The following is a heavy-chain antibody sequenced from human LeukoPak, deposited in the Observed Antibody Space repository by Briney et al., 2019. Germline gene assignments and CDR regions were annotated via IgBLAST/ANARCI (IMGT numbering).Heavy chain of an antibody. V-gene: IGHV4-59*01. D-gene: IGHD3-22*01. CDR1: GGSISSYY. Sequence: SETLSLTCTVSGGSISSYYWSWIRQPPGKGLEWIGYIYYSGSTNYNPSLKSRVTISVDTSKNQFSLKLSSVTAADTAVYYCARAPTYYYDSSAFDYWDQGTLVTVSS. CDR3: ARAPTYYYDSSAFDY. CDR2: IYYSGST. J-gene: IGHJ4*02.